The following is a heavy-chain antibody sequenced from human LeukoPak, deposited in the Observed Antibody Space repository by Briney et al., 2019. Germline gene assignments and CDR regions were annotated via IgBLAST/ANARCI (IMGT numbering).Heavy chain of an antibody. J-gene: IGHJ4*02. Sequence: GGSLRLSCAASGFTFSSYSMNWVRQAPGKGLEWVSSISSSSSYIYYADSVKGRFTISRDNAKNSLYLQMNSLRAEDTAVYYCARDLGYYGSGIRSFDYWGQGTVVTVSS. CDR3: ARDLGYYGSGIRSFDY. CDR1: GFTFSSYS. D-gene: IGHD3-10*01. CDR2: ISSSSSYI. V-gene: IGHV3-21*01.